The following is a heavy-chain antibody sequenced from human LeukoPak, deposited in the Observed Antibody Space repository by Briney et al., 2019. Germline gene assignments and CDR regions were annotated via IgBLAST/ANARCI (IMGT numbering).Heavy chain of an antibody. CDR2: INHSGST. D-gene: IGHD6-6*01. V-gene: IGHV4-34*01. Sequence: SETLSLTCAVYGGSFSGYYWSWIRQPPGKGLEWIGEINHSGSTNYNPSLKSRVTMSVDTSKNQFSLKLSSVTAADTAVYYCARHYSPPTSIAALWSGRAYYYYMDVWGKGTTVTVSS. J-gene: IGHJ6*03. CDR3: ARHYSPPTSIAALWSGRAYYYYMDV. CDR1: GGSFSGYY.